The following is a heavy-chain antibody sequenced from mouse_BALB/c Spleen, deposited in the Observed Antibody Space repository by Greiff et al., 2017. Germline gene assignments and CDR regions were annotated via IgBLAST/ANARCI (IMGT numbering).Heavy chain of an antibody. Sequence: EVHLVESGGGLVQPGGSLRLSCATSGFTFTDYYMSWVRQPPGKALEWLGFIRNKANGYTTEYSASVKGRFTISRDNSQSILYLQMNTLRAEDSATYYCAREVRPYAMDYWGQGTSVTVSS. J-gene: IGHJ4*01. CDR2: IRNKANGYTT. CDR1: GFTFTDYY. D-gene: IGHD1-2*01. V-gene: IGHV7-3*02. CDR3: AREVRPYAMDY.